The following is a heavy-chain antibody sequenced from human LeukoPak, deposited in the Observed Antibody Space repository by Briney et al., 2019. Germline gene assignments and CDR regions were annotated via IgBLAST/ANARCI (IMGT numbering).Heavy chain of an antibody. CDR2: INHSGGT. CDR3: ARDDSTAGGDAFDI. V-gene: IGHV4-34*01. CDR1: GGSFSGYY. D-gene: IGHD3-22*01. Sequence: SETLSLTCAVYGGSFSGYYWNWIRQPPGKGLEWIGEINHSGGTNYNPSLKSRVTISVDTSKKQFSLKLSSVTAADTAVYYCARDDSTAGGDAFDIWGQGTMVTVSS. J-gene: IGHJ3*02.